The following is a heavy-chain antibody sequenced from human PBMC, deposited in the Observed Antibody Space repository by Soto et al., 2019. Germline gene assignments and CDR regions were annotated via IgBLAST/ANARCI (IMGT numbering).Heavy chain of an antibody. CDR3: ARGGYDILTGYYPHFDS. CDR1: GYTFTGYY. J-gene: IGHJ4*02. CDR2: INPNSGGT. D-gene: IGHD3-9*01. Sequence: QVQLVQSGAEVKKPGASVKVSCKASGYTFTGYYMHWVRQAPGQGLEWMGWINPNSGGTNYAQKFQGGVTMTRDTSISTAYMELSRLRSDDTAVYYCARGGYDILTGYYPHFDSWGQGTLVTVSS. V-gene: IGHV1-2*02.